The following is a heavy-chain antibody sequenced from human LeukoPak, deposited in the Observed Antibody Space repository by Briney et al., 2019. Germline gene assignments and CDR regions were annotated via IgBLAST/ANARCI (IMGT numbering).Heavy chain of an antibody. CDR3: ARGHIVATIYYYYYYMDV. CDR1: GGSFSGYY. D-gene: IGHD5-12*01. Sequence: SETLSLTCPVYGGSFSGYYWSWIRQPPGKGLEWIGEINHSGSTNYNPSLKSRVTISVDTSKNQFSLKLSSVTAADTAVYYCARGHIVATIYYYYYYMDVWGKGTTVTVSS. J-gene: IGHJ6*03. V-gene: IGHV4-34*01. CDR2: INHSGST.